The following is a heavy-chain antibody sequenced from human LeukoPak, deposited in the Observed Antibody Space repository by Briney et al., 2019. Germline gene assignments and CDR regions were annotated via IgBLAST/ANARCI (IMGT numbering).Heavy chain of an antibody. V-gene: IGHV3-53*01. CDR1: GFTVSSNY. CDR3: ARAGITMVRGRGAFDI. CDR2: IYSGGST. D-gene: IGHD3-10*01. J-gene: IGHJ3*02. Sequence: GGSLRLSCAASGFTVSSNYMSWVRQAPGKGLEWVSVIYSGGSTYYADSVKGRFTISRDNSKNTLYLQMNSLRAEDTAVYYRARAGITMVRGRGAFDIWGQGTMVTVSS.